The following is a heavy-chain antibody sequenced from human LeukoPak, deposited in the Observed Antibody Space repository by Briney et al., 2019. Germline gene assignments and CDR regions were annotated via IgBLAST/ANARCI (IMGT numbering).Heavy chain of an antibody. V-gene: IGHV1-2*02. CDR2: INPNSGGT. Sequence: ASVKVSCTASGYTFTGYYMHWLRQAPGQGLEWMGWINPNSGGTNYEQKFQGRVTMTRDTSSSTAYMELSRLRSDDTAVYYCARGGIFVEVLRFLEWTMQGNWFDPWGQGTLVTVSS. CDR3: ARGGIFVEVLRFLEWTMQGNWFDP. CDR1: GYTFTGYY. D-gene: IGHD3-3*01. J-gene: IGHJ5*02.